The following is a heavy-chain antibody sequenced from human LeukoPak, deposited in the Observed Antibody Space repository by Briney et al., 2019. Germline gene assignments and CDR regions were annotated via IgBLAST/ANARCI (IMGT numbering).Heavy chain of an antibody. CDR2: INPNSGGT. Sequence: ASVKVSCKASGYTFTGYYMHWVRQAPGQGLKWMGWINPNSGGTNYAQKFQGRVTMTRDTPISTAYMELSRLRSDDTAVYYCARGRIAARVVDFDYWGQGTLVTVSS. V-gene: IGHV1-2*02. CDR3: ARGRIAARVVDFDY. CDR1: GYTFTGYY. J-gene: IGHJ4*02. D-gene: IGHD6-6*01.